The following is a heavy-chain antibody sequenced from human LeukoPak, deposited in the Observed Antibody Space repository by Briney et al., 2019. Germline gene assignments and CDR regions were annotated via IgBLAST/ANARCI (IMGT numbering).Heavy chain of an antibody. Sequence: SVKVSCKASGGIFSSYAISWVRQAPGQGLEWMGRIIPIFGTANYAQKFQGRVTINTDESTSTAYMELSSQRTEDTAVYYCAREEGGSSSSDFWGQGTLVTVSS. CDR3: AREEGGSSSSDF. CDR1: GGIFSSYA. J-gene: IGHJ4*02. V-gene: IGHV1-69*05. D-gene: IGHD6-6*01. CDR2: IIPIFGTA.